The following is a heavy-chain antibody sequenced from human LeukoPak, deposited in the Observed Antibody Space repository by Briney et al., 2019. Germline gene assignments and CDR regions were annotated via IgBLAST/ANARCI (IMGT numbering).Heavy chain of an antibody. CDR1: GFTFSSYS. V-gene: IGHV3-21*04. J-gene: IGHJ4*02. CDR3: ARDGLWGWAQYDY. Sequence: PGGSLRLSCVASGFTFSSYSMNWVRQAPGKGLEWVSSISSISTYIYYADSVKGRFTIYRDDSRSTLDLQMNSLRAEDTALYYCARDGLWGWAQYDYWGQGILVTVSS. D-gene: IGHD2-21*01. CDR2: ISSISTYI.